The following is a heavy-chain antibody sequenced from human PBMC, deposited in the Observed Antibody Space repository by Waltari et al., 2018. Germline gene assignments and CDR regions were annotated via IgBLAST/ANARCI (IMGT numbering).Heavy chain of an antibody. V-gene: IGHV3-66*02. CDR3: ARGRDSSGYYDWYFDL. Sequence: EVQLVESGGGLVKPGGSLRLSCAASGFTVSSNYISWVRQAPGKGLEWVSVIYSGGSTYYADSVKGRFTISRDNSKNTLYLQMNSLRAEDTAVYYCARGRDSSGYYDWYFDLWGRGTLVTVSS. J-gene: IGHJ2*01. CDR1: GFTVSSNY. CDR2: IYSGGST. D-gene: IGHD3-22*01.